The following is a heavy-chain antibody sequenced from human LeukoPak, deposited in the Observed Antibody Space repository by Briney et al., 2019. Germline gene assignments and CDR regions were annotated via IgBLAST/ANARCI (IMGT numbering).Heavy chain of an antibody. J-gene: IGHJ4*02. CDR3: AKDKGSSGYYYTIDY. Sequence: PGGSLRLSCAASGCTFSSYAMSWVRQAPGKGLEGVSAISGSGGSTYYADSVKGRFTISRDNSKNTLYLQMNSLRAEDTAVYYCAKDKGSSGYYYTIDYWGQGTLVTVSS. CDR1: GCTFSSYA. CDR2: ISGSGGST. V-gene: IGHV3-23*01. D-gene: IGHD3-22*01.